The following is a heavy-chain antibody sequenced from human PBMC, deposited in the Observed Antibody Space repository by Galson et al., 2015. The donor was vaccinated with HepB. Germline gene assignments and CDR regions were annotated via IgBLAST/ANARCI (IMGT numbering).Heavy chain of an antibody. CDR3: TRGSQGGFGESEFDS. J-gene: IGHJ4*02. CDR1: GFLLSSYD. V-gene: IGHV3-13*05. Sequence: SLRLSCAASGFLLSSYDMHWVRQATGEGLEWVSGISSAGDPYYSGSVKGRFTLSRENARNSLFLQMNSLRAGDTAVYYCTRGSQGGFGESEFDSWGQGTLVTVPS. CDR2: ISSAGDP. D-gene: IGHD3-10*01.